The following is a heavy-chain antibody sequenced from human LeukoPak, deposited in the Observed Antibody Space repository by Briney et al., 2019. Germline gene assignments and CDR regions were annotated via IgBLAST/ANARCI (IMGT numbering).Heavy chain of an antibody. D-gene: IGHD3-10*01. Sequence: GGSLRLSCEASGFTFSTYGMTWVRQAPGKGLEWVSAISGSAATTFYADSVKGRFTISRDNSKNTLYLQMNSLRAEDTAVYYCAKRGPGSPQSGKYYFDYWGQGTLVTVSS. J-gene: IGHJ4*02. V-gene: IGHV3-23*01. CDR3: AKRGPGSPQSGKYYFDY. CDR1: GFTFSTYG. CDR2: ISGSAATT.